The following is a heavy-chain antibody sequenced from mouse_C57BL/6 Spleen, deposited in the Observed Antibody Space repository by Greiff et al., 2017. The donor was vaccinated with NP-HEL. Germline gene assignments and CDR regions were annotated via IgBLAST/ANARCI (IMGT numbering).Heavy chain of an antibody. CDR1: GYTFTDYY. CDR3: ARGGY. J-gene: IGHJ2*01. CDR2: IYPGSGNT. V-gene: IGHV1-76*01. Sequence: VQLQQSGAELVRPGTSVKVSCKASGYTFTDYYINWVKQRPGQGLEWIARIYPGSGNTYYNEKFKGKATLTAEKSSSTAYMQLSSLTSEDSAVYFCARGGYWGQGTTLTVSS.